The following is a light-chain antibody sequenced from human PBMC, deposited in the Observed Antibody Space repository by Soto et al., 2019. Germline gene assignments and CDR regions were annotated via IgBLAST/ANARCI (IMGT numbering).Light chain of an antibody. Sequence: DIRLTQSPSSLSASVGDRVTITCRASQGVGTFLAWYQHKPGKAPKSLIKTASTLQSGVPSRFSGSGFGTDFPLTISSLQPEDFANYYCQQYSTYPRPFGQGTRVDLK. CDR3: QQYSTYPRP. J-gene: IGKJ5*01. V-gene: IGKV1D-16*01. CDR2: TAS. CDR1: QGVGTF.